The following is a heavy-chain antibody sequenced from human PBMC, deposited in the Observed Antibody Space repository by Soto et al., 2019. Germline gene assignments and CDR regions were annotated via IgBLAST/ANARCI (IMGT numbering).Heavy chain of an antibody. D-gene: IGHD2-8*01. CDR2: MNTNRGGT. J-gene: IGHJ1*01. CDR1: GYTFTGHY. CDR3: AKDASQTCMSTLHQDF. Sequence: GASVKVSCKASGYTFTGHYMHWVRQVPGQGLEWMGWMNTNRGGTKYAQKFPDRVAMTRDTSINTAYMELSRLTSDDTAIYFCAKDASQTCMSTLHQDFWGQGTLVTVSS. V-gene: IGHV1-2*02.